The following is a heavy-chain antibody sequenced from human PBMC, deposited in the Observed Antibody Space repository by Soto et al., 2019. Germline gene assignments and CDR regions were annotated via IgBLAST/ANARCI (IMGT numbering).Heavy chain of an antibody. Sequence: GGSLRLSCAASGFTFSSYAMSWVRQAPGKGLEWVSAISGSGGSTYFADSVKGRFTISRDNSKNTLYLQMNSLRAEATAVYYWAKIQGSSWSVTPYFDYWGQGTLVTVSS. V-gene: IGHV3-23*01. J-gene: IGHJ4*02. CDR3: AKIQGSSWSVTPYFDY. CDR1: GFTFSSYA. CDR2: ISGSGGST. D-gene: IGHD6-13*01.